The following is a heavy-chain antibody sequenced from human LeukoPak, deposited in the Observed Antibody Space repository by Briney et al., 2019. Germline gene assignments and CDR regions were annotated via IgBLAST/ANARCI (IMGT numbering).Heavy chain of an antibody. CDR2: ISGSGGST. CDR1: GFTFGVYG. J-gene: IGHJ4*02. Sequence: GGSLRLSCAASGFTFGVYGMSWVRQAPGKGLEWVSTISGSGGSTYYADSVKGRFTISRDNSKNTLYLQMNSLRAEDTAVYYCAKEGSSGWLDYWGQGTLVTVSS. CDR3: AKEGSSGWLDY. D-gene: IGHD6-19*01. V-gene: IGHV3-23*01.